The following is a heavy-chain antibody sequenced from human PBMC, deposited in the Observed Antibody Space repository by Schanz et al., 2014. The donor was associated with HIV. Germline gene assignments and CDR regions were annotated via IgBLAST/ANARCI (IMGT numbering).Heavy chain of an antibody. Sequence: VQLVESGGGLVKPGRSLRLSCAVSGFIFSNYGMHWVRQAPGKGLEWVAVISHDGGTENYGDFVKGRFTISRDNSRNTLYLQMDSLRAEDTAVYYCAKCAGGTCSIDYWGQGTLVSVSA. V-gene: IGHV3-30*18. D-gene: IGHD2-15*01. CDR2: ISHDGGTE. CDR1: GFIFSNYG. J-gene: IGHJ4*02. CDR3: AKCAGGTCSIDY.